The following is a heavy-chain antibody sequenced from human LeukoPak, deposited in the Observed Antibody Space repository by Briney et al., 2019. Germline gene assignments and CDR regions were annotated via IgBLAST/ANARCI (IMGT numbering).Heavy chain of an antibody. CDR1: GFTFSGYA. CDR3: AKGYLYDSSAYYFDY. CDR2: ISGSGLTT. V-gene: IGHV3-23*01. D-gene: IGHD3-22*01. Sequence: WGSLRLSCAASGFTFSGYAMSWVRQAPGKGLEWVSGISGSGLTTYYADSVKGRFTISRDNSKNTPYLQMNSLRAEDTAVYYCAKGYLYDSSAYYFDYWGQGTLVTVSS. J-gene: IGHJ4*02.